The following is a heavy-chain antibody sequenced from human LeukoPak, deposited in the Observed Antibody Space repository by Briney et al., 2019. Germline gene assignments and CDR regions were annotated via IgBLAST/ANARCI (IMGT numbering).Heavy chain of an antibody. CDR2: IYYSGST. D-gene: IGHD3-22*01. V-gene: IGHV4-59*08. J-gene: IGHJ3*02. CDR1: GGSISSYY. CDR3: ARVGYSGALDI. Sequence: SETLSLTCTVSGGSISSYYWSWIRQPPGKGLEWIGYIYYSGSTNYNPSLKSRVTISVDTSKNQFSLKLSSVTAADTAVYYCARVGYSGALDIWGQGTMVTISS.